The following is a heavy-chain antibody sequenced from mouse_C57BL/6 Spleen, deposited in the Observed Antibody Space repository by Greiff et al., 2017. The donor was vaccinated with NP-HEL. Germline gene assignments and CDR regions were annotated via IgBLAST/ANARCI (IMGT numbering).Heavy chain of an antibody. CDR1: GYSITSGYY. V-gene: IGHV3-6*01. CDR3: ARGRNYGYEMDY. J-gene: IGHJ4*01. D-gene: IGHD2-2*01. CDR2: ISYDGST. Sequence: EVHLVESGPGLVKPSQSLSLTCSVTGYSITSGYYWNWIRQFPGNKLEWVGYISYDGSTNYNPSLKNRISITRDPSKNQFFLKLNAVTTEDTATYYCARGRNYGYEMDYWGQGTSVTVSS.